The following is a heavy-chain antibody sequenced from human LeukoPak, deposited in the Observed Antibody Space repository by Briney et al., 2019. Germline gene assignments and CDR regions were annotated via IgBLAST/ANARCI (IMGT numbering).Heavy chain of an antibody. CDR1: GYTFTGYY. Sequence: APVKVSCKASGYTFTGYYMHWVRQAPGQGLEWMGWINPNSGGTNYAQKFQGRVTMTRDTSISTAYMELSRLRSDDTAVYYCARNYYGSGSYNYYYYMDVWGKGTTVTISS. CDR3: ARNYYGSGSYNYYYYMDV. J-gene: IGHJ6*03. CDR2: INPNSGGT. V-gene: IGHV1-2*02. D-gene: IGHD3-10*01.